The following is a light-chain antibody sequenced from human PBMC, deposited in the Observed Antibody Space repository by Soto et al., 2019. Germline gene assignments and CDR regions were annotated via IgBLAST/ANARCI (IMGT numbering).Light chain of an antibody. J-gene: IGKJ1*01. V-gene: IGKV1-5*01. CDR1: QSISNW. CDR2: DAS. CDR3: QQYSSRST. Sequence: DSQMTQSPSTLSASVGDRVTITCRASQSISNWLAWYQQKPGKAPNLLIYDASSLQSGVPSRFSGSGFGTEFTLTISSLQPGDFATYYCQQYSSRSTFGQGTKVDIK.